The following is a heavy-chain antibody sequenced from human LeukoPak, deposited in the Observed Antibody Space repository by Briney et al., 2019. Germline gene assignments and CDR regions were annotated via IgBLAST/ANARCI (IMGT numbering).Heavy chain of an antibody. V-gene: IGHV4-59*01. CDR2: IDYSGST. J-gene: IGHJ5*02. D-gene: IGHD3-9*01. Sequence: SETLSLTCAVSGGSISSYYWSWIRQPPGKGLGWIGYIDYSGSTNYNPSLKSRVTISVDTSKNQFSLKLSSVTAADTAVSYCARTYYDILTGRPHWFDPWGQGTLVTVSS. CDR1: GGSISSYY. CDR3: ARTYYDILTGRPHWFDP.